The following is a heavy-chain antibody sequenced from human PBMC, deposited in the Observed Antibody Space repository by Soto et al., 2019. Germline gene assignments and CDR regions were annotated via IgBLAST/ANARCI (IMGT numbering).Heavy chain of an antibody. V-gene: IGHV1-18*01. Sequence: QVQLVQSGAEVKKPGASVKVSCKASGYTFTNYAISWVRQAPGQGLEWMGCISAYNGNTNYAQKLQGRVTMTTDTSTRPGSQELRSLRSDDKAVYYCAGAWWGDFVYSFDFWGQGTPGHVS. CDR1: GYTFTNYA. CDR2: ISAYNGNT. J-gene: IGHJ4*02. D-gene: IGHD3-10*01. CDR3: AGAWWGDFVYSFDF.